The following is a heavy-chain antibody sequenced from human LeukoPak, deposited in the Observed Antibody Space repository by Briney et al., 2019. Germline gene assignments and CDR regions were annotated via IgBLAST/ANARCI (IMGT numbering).Heavy chain of an antibody. J-gene: IGHJ6*02. CDR3: ARGIVVVPAALILTTTSGMDV. CDR1: GGSISSGGYY. CDR2: INHSGST. D-gene: IGHD2-2*01. V-gene: IGHV4-39*07. Sequence: SETLSLTCTVSGGSISSGGYYWSWIRQPPGKGLGWIGEINHSGSTNYNPSLKSRVTISVDTSKNQFSLKLSSVTAADTAVYYCARGIVVVPAALILTTTSGMDVWGQGTTVTVSS.